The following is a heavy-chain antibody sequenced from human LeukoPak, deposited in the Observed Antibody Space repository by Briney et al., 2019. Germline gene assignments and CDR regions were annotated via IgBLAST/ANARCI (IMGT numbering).Heavy chain of an antibody. CDR3: AGVFGSSGYRAAFDI. CDR2: IWYDGSNK. Sequence: GSLRLSCAAPGFTVSSNYMSWVRQAPGKGLEWVAVIWYDGSNKYYADSVKGRFTISRDNSKNTLYLQMNSLRAEDTAVYYCAGVFGSSGYRAAFDIWGQGTMVTVSS. CDR1: GFTVSSNY. D-gene: IGHD3-22*01. V-gene: IGHV3-33*08. J-gene: IGHJ3*02.